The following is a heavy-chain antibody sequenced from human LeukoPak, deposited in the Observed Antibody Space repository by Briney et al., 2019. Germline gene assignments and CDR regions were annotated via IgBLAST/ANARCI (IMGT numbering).Heavy chain of an antibody. Sequence: PGRSLRLSCVASGFTFSSYTMHWVRQAPGKGLQCVTFISFDGSKKYYADSVKGRFTISRDNAKNTLYLQMNSLRAEDTAIYYCAIMVTSWFYYWGQGAPVTVSS. CDR3: AIMVTSWFYY. CDR2: ISFDGSKK. J-gene: IGHJ4*02. V-gene: IGHV3-30*04. D-gene: IGHD5-18*01. CDR1: GFTFSSYT.